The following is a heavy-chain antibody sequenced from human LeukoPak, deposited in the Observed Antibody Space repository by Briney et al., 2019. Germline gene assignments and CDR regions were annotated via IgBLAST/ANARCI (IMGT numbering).Heavy chain of an antibody. CDR1: GFTLSSYA. CDR3: AKGLGRMVRGVIKSYYYGMDV. Sequence: GGSLRLSCAASGFTLSSYAMSWVRQAPGKGLEWVSAISGSGGSTYYADSVKGRFTISRDNSKNTLYLQMNSLRAEDTAVYYCAKGLGRMVRGVIKSYYYGMDVWGKGTTVTVSS. D-gene: IGHD3-10*01. CDR2: ISGSGGST. V-gene: IGHV3-23*01. J-gene: IGHJ6*04.